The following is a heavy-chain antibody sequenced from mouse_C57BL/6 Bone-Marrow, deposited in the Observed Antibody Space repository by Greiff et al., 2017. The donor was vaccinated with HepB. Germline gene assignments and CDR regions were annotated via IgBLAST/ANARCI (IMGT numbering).Heavy chain of an antibody. V-gene: IGHV7-3*01. CDR1: GFTFTDYY. Sequence: EVQRVESGGGLVQPGGSLSLSCAASGFTFTDYYMSWVRQPPGKALEWLGFIRNKANGYTTEYSASVKGRFTISRDNSQSILYLQMNALRAEDSATYYCARSLYYYGSSSYFDYWGQGTTLTVSS. D-gene: IGHD1-1*01. CDR3: ARSLYYYGSSSYFDY. J-gene: IGHJ2*01. CDR2: IRNKANGYTT.